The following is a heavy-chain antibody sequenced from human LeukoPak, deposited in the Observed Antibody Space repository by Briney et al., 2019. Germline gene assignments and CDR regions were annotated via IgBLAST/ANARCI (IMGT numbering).Heavy chain of an antibody. Sequence: GGSLRLSCAASGFIFSSYCMTWVRQAPGKGLVWVSLINPDGSITNYADSVKGRFTISRDNSKNTLYLQMNSLRAEDTAVYYCARGAAAGRRGYYYYYMDVWGKGTTVTIPS. V-gene: IGHV3-74*01. D-gene: IGHD6-13*01. CDR1: GFIFSSYC. CDR2: INPDGSIT. J-gene: IGHJ6*03. CDR3: ARGAAAGRRGYYYYYMDV.